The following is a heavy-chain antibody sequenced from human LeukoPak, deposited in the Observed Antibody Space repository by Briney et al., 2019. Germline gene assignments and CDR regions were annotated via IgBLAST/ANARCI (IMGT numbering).Heavy chain of an antibody. V-gene: IGHV3-30*02. CDR3: AKRDCSGGSCYGGNWFDL. CDR1: GFTFSSYG. Sequence: GGSLRLSCAASGFTFSSYGMHWVRRAPGKGLEWVAFIRYDGSNKYYADSVKGRFTISRDNSKNTLYLQMNSLRAEDTAVYYCAKRDCSGGSCYGGNWFDLWGQGTLVTVSS. D-gene: IGHD2-15*01. CDR2: IRYDGSNK. J-gene: IGHJ5*02.